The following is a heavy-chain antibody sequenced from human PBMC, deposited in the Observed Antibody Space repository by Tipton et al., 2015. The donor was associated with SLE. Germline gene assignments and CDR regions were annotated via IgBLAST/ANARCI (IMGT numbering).Heavy chain of an antibody. D-gene: IGHD6-25*01. CDR3: ARGITAANAFDI. CDR1: GGSFSGYY. Sequence: TLSLTCAVYGGSFSGYYWSWIRQPPGKGLEWIGEINHSGSTNYNPSLKSRVTISVDTSKNQFSLKLSSVTAADTAVYYCARGITAANAFDIWCQGTMVTVAS. J-gene: IGHJ3*02. CDR2: INHSGST. V-gene: IGHV4-34*01.